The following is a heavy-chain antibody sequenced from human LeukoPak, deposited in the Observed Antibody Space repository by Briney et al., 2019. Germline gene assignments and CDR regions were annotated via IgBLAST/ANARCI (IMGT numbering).Heavy chain of an antibody. V-gene: IGHV1-69*13. CDR2: IIPIFGTA. CDR1: GGTFSSYA. Sequence: SVKVSCKASGGTFSSYAISWVRQAPGQGLEWMGGIIPIFGTANYAQKFQGRVTITADESMSTAYMELSSLRSEDTAVYYCARTDNLHSGYDCIYYFDYWGQGTLVTVSS. D-gene: IGHD5-12*01. CDR3: ARTDNLHSGYDCIYYFDY. J-gene: IGHJ4*02.